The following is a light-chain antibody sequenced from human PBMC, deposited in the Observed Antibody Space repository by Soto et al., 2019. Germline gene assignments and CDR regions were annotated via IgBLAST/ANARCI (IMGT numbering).Light chain of an antibody. CDR3: QQYKSWPLT. J-gene: IGKJ5*01. CDR2: AAS. Sequence: EIVMTQSPATLSVSPGERATLSCRASESVTDKLAWYQQKPGQAPRLLIYAASASASDIPATFSGSGSGTEFTLTINSLQSEDFAVYYCQQYKSWPLTFGQGTRLETK. CDR1: ESVTDK. V-gene: IGKV3D-15*01.